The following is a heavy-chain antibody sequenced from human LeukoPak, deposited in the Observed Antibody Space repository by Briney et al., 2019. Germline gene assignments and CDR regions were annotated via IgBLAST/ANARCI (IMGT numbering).Heavy chain of an antibody. J-gene: IGHJ4*02. CDR1: GYTFTGYY. V-gene: IGHV1-2*06. CDR3: ARGGPTYYYDRGGYSPLVDY. D-gene: IGHD3-22*01. Sequence: ASVKVSCKASGYTFTGYYMHWVRQAPGQGLEWMGRINPNSGGTNYAQKFQGRVTMTRDTSISTAYMELSRLRSDDTAVYYFARGGPTYYYDRGGYSPLVDYGGRGTLATAS. CDR2: INPNSGGT.